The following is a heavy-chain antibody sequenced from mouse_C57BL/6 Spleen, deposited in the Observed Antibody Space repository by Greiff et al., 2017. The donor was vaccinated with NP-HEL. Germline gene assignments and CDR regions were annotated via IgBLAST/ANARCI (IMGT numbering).Heavy chain of an antibody. Sequence: VQLQQSGPELVKPGASVKISCKASGYAFSSSWMNWVKQRPGKGLEWIGRIYPGDGDTNYNGKFKGKATLTADKSSSTAYMQLSSLTSEDSAVYFCARSCDYDEGYYAMDYWGQGTSVTVSS. CDR2: IYPGDGDT. V-gene: IGHV1-82*01. CDR1: GYAFSSSW. J-gene: IGHJ4*01. CDR3: ARSCDYDEGYYAMDY. D-gene: IGHD2-4*01.